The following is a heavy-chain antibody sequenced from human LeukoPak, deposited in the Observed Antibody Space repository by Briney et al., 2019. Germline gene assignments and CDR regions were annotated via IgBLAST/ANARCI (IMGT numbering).Heavy chain of an antibody. D-gene: IGHD3-10*01. J-gene: IGHJ3*02. CDR3: ASWYYYGSGSYFSQDAFDI. CDR1: GFTFSSYA. CDR2: FSGSGGST. V-gene: IGHV3-23*01. Sequence: GGSLRLSCAASGFTFSSYAMSWVRQAPGKGLEWVSAFSGSGGSTYYADSVKGRFTISRDNSKNTLYLQMNSLRAEDTAVYYCASWYYYGSGSYFSQDAFDIWGQGTMVTVSS.